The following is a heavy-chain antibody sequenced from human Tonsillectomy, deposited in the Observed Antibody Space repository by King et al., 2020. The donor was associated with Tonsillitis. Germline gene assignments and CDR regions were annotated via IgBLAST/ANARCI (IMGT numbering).Heavy chain of an antibody. V-gene: IGHV5-10-1*03. D-gene: IGHD3-10*01. J-gene: IGHJ3*02. CDR2: IDPSDSYT. CDR1: GYDFSTYW. Sequence: VQLVESGAEAKKPGEALRISCQGSGYDFSTYWITWVRQVPGRGLQWMGRIDPSDSYTNYSPSFKGHVIIPADNSISTAYLQWSSLEASDTAMYYCARIRGWTPGTFEIWGQGTMVTVSS. CDR3: ARIRGWTPGTFEI.